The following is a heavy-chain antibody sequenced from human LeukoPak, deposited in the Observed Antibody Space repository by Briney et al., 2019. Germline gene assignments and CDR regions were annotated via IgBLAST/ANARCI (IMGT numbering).Heavy chain of an antibody. Sequence: GASVKVSCKASGYTFTGYYMHWVRQAPGQGLEWMGWINPNSGGTNYAQNFQGWVTMTRDTSISTAYMELSRLRSDDTAVYYCARTTYCSSTSCRKGFDYWGQGTLVTVSS. CDR3: ARTTYCSSTSCRKGFDY. CDR1: GYTFTGYY. V-gene: IGHV1-2*04. D-gene: IGHD2-2*01. CDR2: INPNSGGT. J-gene: IGHJ4*02.